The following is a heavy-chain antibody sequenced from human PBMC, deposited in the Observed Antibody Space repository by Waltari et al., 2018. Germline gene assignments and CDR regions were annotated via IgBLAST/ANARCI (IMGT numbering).Heavy chain of an antibody. V-gene: IGHV3-7*01. CDR3: AKSRGFEY. CDR1: VFAFSRYW. CDR2: INYDGSQK. Sequence: VVCGGGLVQPGGCLGVSCGAHVFAFSRYWMSCVRQTPGKGLEWVANINYDGSQKYYVDSVKGRFTISRDNAKNSVYLQMNSLRVEDTAVYYCAKSRGFEYWGQGSLITVSS. D-gene: IGHD2-2*01. J-gene: IGHJ4*02.